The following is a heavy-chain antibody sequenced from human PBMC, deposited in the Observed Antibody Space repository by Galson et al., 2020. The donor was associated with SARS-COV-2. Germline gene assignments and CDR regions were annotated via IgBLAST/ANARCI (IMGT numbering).Heavy chain of an antibody. CDR3: ARQWYSNYGGGLYYYYYMDV. D-gene: IGHD4-4*01. Sequence: GGSLRLSCAASGFTVSSNYMSWVHQAPGKGLEWVSVIYSGGSTYYADSVKGRFTISRDNSKNTLYLQMNSLRAEDTAVYYCARQWYSNYGGGLYYYYYMDVWGKGTTVTVSS. J-gene: IGHJ6*03. CDR1: GFTVSSNY. CDR2: IYSGGST. V-gene: IGHV3-53*01.